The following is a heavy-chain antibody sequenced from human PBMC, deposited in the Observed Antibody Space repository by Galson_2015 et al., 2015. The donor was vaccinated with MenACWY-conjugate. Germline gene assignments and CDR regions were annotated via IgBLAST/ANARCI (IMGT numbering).Heavy chain of an antibody. CDR3: VRGGYCSGATCYPYNAFDI. Sequence: SLRVSCAASGFPFSSHEMNWVRQAPGKGLEWVSYISTSDSSMFYADSVKGRFTISRDTAKNLLYLQMNSLRAEDTAVYYCVRGGYCSGATCYPYNAFDIWGQGTLVTVSS. CDR1: GFPFSSHE. V-gene: IGHV3-48*03. J-gene: IGHJ3*02. CDR2: ISTSDSSM. D-gene: IGHD2-15*01.